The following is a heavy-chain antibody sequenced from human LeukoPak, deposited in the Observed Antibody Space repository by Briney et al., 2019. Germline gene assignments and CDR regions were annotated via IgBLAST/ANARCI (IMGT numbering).Heavy chain of an antibody. V-gene: IGHV3-30*02. CDR1: GFTFSSYG. J-gene: IGHJ4*02. D-gene: IGHD6-6*01. Sequence: GGSLRLSCAASGFTFSSYGMHWVRQAPGKGLEWVAFIRYDGRNKYYADSVKGRFTISRDNSKNTLYLQMNSLRAEDTAVYYCARDHDSSSLDYWGQGTLVTVSS. CDR2: IRYDGRNK. CDR3: ARDHDSSSLDY.